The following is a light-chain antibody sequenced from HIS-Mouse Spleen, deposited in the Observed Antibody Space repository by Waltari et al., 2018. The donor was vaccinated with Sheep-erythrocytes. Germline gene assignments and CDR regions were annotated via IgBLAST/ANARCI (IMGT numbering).Light chain of an antibody. CDR1: QSVSSSY. J-gene: IGKJ3*01. V-gene: IGKV3-20*01. CDR2: GAS. Sequence: EIVLTQSPGTLSLSPWERATLSCRASQSVSSSYLAWYQQKPGQAPRLLSYGASSRATGIPDRFSGSGSGTDFTLTISRLEPEDFAVYYCQQYGSSPFTFGPGTKVDIK. CDR3: QQYGSSPFT.